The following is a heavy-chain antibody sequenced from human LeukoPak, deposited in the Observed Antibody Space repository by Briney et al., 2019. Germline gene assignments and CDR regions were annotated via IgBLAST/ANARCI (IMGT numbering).Heavy chain of an antibody. CDR1: SGSFSGYY. CDR3: VRGFSGVVGDH. V-gene: IGHV4-34*01. D-gene: IGHD3-10*01. J-gene: IGHJ4*02. Sequence: PSETLSLTCAVYSGSFSGYYWSWIRLPPGKGLEWIGEIKDGGITNYNPSLRSRVTISKDTSNNQLSLKLHSASAADTAVYYCVRGFSGVVGDHWGQGTLVTASS. CDR2: IKDGGIT.